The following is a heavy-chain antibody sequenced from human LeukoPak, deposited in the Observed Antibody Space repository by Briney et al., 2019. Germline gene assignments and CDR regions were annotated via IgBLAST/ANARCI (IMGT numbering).Heavy chain of an antibody. CDR3: ARGAYSSYYFDY. V-gene: IGHV3-48*03. D-gene: IGHD6-13*01. Sequence: GGSPRLSCAASGFTFSSYEMNWVRQAPGKGLEWVSYISSSGSTIYYADSVKGRFTISRDNAKNSLYLQMNSLRAEDTAVYYCARGAYSSYYFDYWGQGTLVTVSS. CDR1: GFTFSSYE. J-gene: IGHJ4*02. CDR2: ISSSGSTI.